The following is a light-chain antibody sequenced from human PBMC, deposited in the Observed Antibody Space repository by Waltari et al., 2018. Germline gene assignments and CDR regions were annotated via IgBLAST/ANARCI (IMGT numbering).Light chain of an antibody. J-gene: IGLJ2*01. CDR3: QVWHNSRDVL. Sequence: SYVLTQPPSVSVAPGKTAPITCGGNSSESTTWHWYQPKPGQAPGLVVYVDTDRPSGIPERFSGSNSGNTATLTISRVEAGDEADYYCQVWHNSRDVLFGGGTKLTVL. CDR2: VDT. V-gene: IGLV3-21*03. CDR1: SSESTT.